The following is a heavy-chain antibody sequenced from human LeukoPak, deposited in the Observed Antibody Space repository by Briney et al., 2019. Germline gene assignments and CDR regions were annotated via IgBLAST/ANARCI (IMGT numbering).Heavy chain of an antibody. V-gene: IGHV4-4*07. J-gene: IGHJ5*02. CDR2: IYTSGST. CDR3: ARAPGAATHNWFDP. D-gene: IGHD2-15*01. Sequence: GRIYTSGSTNYNPSLKSRVTMSVDTSKNQFSLKLSSVTAADTAVYYCARAPGAATHNWFDPWGQGTLVTVSS.